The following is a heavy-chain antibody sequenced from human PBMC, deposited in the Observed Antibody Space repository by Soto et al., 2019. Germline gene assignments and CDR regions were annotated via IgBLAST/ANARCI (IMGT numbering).Heavy chain of an antibody. CDR2: IYYSGST. V-gene: IGHV4-59*01. D-gene: IGHD6-19*01. CDR1: GGSISSYY. Sequence: SETLSLTCTVSGGSISSYYWSWIRQPPGKGLEWIGYIYYSGSTNYNPSPKSRVTISVDTFKNQFSLKLSSVTAADTAVYYCARASSGWYGGAFDIWGQGTMVTISS. J-gene: IGHJ3*02. CDR3: ARASSGWYGGAFDI.